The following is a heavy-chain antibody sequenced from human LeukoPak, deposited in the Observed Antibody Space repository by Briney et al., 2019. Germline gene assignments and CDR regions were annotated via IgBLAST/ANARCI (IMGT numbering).Heavy chain of an antibody. CDR2: MNPNSGNT. CDR3: ARGPVPLVTPY. CDR1: GYTFTNSD. V-gene: IGHV1-8*01. D-gene: IGHD3-9*01. Sequence: GASVKVSCKASGYTFTNSDINWVRQATGQGLEWMGWMNPNSGNTGYAQKFQGRVTMTRNTSISTAYMELSSLRSEDTAVYYCARGPVPLVTPYWGQGTLVIVSS. J-gene: IGHJ4*02.